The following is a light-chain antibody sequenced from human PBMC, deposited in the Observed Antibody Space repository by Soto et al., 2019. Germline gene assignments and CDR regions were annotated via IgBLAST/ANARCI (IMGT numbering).Light chain of an antibody. CDR2: RNN. V-gene: IGLV1-47*01. J-gene: IGLJ3*02. Sequence: QPVLTQPPSASGTPGRRVTISCSGSSSNIGSNYVYWYQQLPGTAPKLLIYRNNQRPSGVPDRFSGSKSGTSASLAISGLRSEDEADYYCAAWDDSLSGWVFGGGTKVTVL. CDR3: AAWDDSLSGWV. CDR1: SSNIGSNY.